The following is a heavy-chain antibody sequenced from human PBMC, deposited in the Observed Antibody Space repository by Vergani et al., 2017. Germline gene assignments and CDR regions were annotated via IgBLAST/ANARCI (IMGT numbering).Heavy chain of an antibody. V-gene: IGHV4-30-4*01. CDR1: GGSISSGDYY. D-gene: IGHD3-22*01. CDR2: IYYSGST. CDR3: ARALYYYDSSFDY. Sequence: QVQLQESGPGLVKPSPTLSLTCTFSGGSISSGDYYWHWIRQPPGKGLAWIGYIYYSGSTYYNPSLKSRVTISVDTSKNQFSLKLSSVTAADTAVYYCARALYYYDSSFDYWGQGTLVTVSS. J-gene: IGHJ4*02.